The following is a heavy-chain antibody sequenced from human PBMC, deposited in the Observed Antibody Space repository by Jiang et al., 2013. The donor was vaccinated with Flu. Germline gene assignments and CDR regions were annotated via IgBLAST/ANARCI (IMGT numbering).Heavy chain of an antibody. D-gene: IGHD3-10*01. Sequence: LLKPSETLSLTCAVYGGSFSGYYWSWIRQPPGKGLEWIGEINHSGSTYYNPSLKSRVTISVDTSKNQFSLKLSSVTAADTAVYYCARSTETYYYGSGSSYWFDPWGQGTLVTVSS. CDR1: GGSFSGYY. J-gene: IGHJ5*02. V-gene: IGHV4-34*01. CDR2: INHSGST. CDR3: ARSTETYYYGSGSSYWFDP.